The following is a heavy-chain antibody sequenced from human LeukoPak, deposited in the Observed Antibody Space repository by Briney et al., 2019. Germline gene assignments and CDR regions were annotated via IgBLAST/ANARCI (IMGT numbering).Heavy chain of an antibody. D-gene: IGHD5-18*01. CDR1: GFTFSNAW. Sequence: GGSLTLSCAASGFTFSNAWMSWVRQAPGKGREWVVLIKSKTDGGTTDYAAPVKGRFTISRDDSKNTLYLQMNSLKTEDTAVYYCTTEYRGYSYGYGVVGYWGQGTLVTVSS. CDR2: IKSKTDGGTT. CDR3: TTEYRGYSYGYGVVGY. V-gene: IGHV3-15*01. J-gene: IGHJ4*02.